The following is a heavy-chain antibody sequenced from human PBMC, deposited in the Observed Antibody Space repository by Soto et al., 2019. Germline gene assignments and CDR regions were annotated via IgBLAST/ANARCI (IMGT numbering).Heavy chain of an antibody. D-gene: IGHD5-12*01. J-gene: IGHJ4*02. CDR3: APHGATSEEGFEY. CDR1: RFTFSRYW. CDR2: INQDGGDK. V-gene: IGHV3-7*01. Sequence: EVQLVESGGGLVQPGGSLRLSCAASRFTFSRYWMSWVRQAPGKGLEWVATINQDGGDKDYVDSVKGRFTISRDNAKKSMYLQMNRLRVEDSAMYYCAPHGATSEEGFEYWGQGTLVTVSS.